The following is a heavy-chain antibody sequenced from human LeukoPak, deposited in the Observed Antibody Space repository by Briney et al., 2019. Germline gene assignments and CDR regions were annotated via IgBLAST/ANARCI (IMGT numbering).Heavy chain of an antibody. CDR1: GCSFISYW. J-gene: IGHJ4*02. CDR2: IYPGDSDT. CDR3: AACISGTIGDFDH. Sequence: GESLKISCKGSGCSFISYWIGWVRQMPGKGLEWMGSIYPGDSDTRYSPSFQGQVTISADKSTSTAYLQWSSLKASDTAMYYCAACISGTIGDFDHWGQGTLVTVSS. V-gene: IGHV5-51*01. D-gene: IGHD1-7*01.